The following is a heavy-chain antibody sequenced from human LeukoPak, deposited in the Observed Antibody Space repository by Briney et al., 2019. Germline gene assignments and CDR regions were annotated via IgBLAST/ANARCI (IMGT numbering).Heavy chain of an antibody. CDR2: IYYSGST. Sequence: SETLSLTCTVSGGSISSSSYYWGWIRQPPGKGLERSGSIYYSGSTYYNPSLKSRVTISVDTSKNQFSLKLSSVTAADTAVYYCASQGRKNYDSSGYYYASWGQGTLVTVSS. J-gene: IGHJ4*02. D-gene: IGHD3-22*01. CDR1: GGSISSSSYY. V-gene: IGHV4-39*01. CDR3: ASQGRKNYDSSGYYYAS.